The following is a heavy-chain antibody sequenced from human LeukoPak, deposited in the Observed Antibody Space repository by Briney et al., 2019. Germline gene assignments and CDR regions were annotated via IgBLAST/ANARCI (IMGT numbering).Heavy chain of an antibody. CDR3: ARDSLARPLGY. CDR2: ISSSGSTI. Sequence: LSLTCTVSGGSISSYYMSWIRQAPGKGLEWVSYISSSGSTIYYADSVKGRFTISRDNAKNSLYLQMNSLRAEDTAVYYCARDSLARPLGYWGQGTLVTVSS. V-gene: IGHV3-11*01. CDR1: GGSISSYY. D-gene: IGHD6-6*01. J-gene: IGHJ4*02.